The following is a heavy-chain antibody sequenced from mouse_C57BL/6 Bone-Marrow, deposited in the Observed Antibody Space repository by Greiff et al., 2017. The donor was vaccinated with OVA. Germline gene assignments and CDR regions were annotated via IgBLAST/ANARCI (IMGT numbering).Heavy chain of an antibody. CDR2: ISSGGSYT. J-gene: IGHJ4*01. V-gene: IGHV5-6*01. CDR1: GFTFSSYG. D-gene: IGHD3-2*02. CDR3: AYLLHFRAMDY. Sequence: DVQLVESGGDLVKPGGSLKLSCAASGFTFSSYGMSWVRQTPDKRLEWVATISSGGSYTYYPDSVKGRFTISRDNAKNTLYLQMSSLKSEDTAMYYCAYLLHFRAMDYWGQGTSVTVSS.